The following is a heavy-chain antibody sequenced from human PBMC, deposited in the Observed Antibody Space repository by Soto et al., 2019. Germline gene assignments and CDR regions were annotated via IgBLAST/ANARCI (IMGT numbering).Heavy chain of an antibody. J-gene: IGHJ4*02. CDR1: GFSLSTNGVG. Sequence: QITLKESGPTLVKPTQTLTLTCTFSGFSLSTNGVGVGWIRQPPGKALEWLALIYWDDDKRYSPSLKSRLTITKDTPQDPVVPTMTTVDPVDTATYYCAYTHWNFQVYGGQGALVTVSS. D-gene: IGHD1-7*01. CDR2: IYWDDDK. CDR3: AYTHWNFQVY. V-gene: IGHV2-5*02.